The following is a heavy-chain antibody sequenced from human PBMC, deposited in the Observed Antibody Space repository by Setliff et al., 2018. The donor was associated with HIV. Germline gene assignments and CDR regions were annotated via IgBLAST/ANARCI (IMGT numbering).Heavy chain of an antibody. D-gene: IGHD6-19*01. V-gene: IGHV1-18*01. J-gene: IGHJ6*02. CDR3: ARLGSGWSDSYYYAMDV. Sequence: GASVKVSCKPSGYTFTTYGLSWVRQAPGQGLEWMGWISPYNGHTNYAQNFQGRVTMTTDTSTSRAYMELRSLRSDDTAAYFCARLGSGWSDSYYYAMDVWGQGTTVTVSS. CDR1: GYTFTTYG. CDR2: ISPYNGHT.